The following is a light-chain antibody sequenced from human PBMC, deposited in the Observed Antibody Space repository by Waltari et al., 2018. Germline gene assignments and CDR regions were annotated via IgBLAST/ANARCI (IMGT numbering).Light chain of an antibody. J-gene: IGKJ4*01. CDR2: GAS. CDR1: QSISSY. Sequence: DIQMTQSPSSLSASVGDRVTITCRASQSISSYLNWYQHKRGKAPKLLIYGASSLQSGVPSRFSGSGTGKEFTLTISTLQPEDFATYYCQQSYTTPLTFGGGTRVEIK. CDR3: QQSYTTPLT. V-gene: IGKV1-39*01.